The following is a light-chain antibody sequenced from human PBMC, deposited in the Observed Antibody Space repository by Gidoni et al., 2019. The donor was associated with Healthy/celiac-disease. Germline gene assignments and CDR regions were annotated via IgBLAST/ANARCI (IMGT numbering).Light chain of an antibody. CDR1: SGSIASNY. V-gene: IGLV6-57*04. CDR3: QSYDSSTHWV. CDR2: EDK. J-gene: IGLJ3*02. Sequence: FMLTQPHSVSESPGKTVTISCTRSSGSIASNYVQWYQQRPGSVPTTVIYEDKQRPSGVPDRFSSSIDSSSNSASLTISGLKTEDEADCYCQSYDSSTHWVFGGGTKLTVL.